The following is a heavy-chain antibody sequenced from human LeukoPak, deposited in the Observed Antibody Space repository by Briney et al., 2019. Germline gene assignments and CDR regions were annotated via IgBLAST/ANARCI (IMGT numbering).Heavy chain of an antibody. CDR2: IFSSAST. J-gene: IGHJ4*02. V-gene: IGHV4-31*03. CDR1: GGFISSGGYY. CDR3: ARDFTGGSFDY. Sequence: PSETLSLTCTVSGGFISSGGYYWSWIRQHPGRGLEWLGSIFSSASTIYNPSLKSRVIISVDTTKNQFSLKLTSVTAADTAVYYCARDFTGGSFDYWGQGTLVTVSS. D-gene: IGHD2-8*02.